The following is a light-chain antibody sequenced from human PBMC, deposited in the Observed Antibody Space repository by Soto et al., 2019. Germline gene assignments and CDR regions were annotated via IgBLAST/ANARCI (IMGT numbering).Light chain of an antibody. CDR2: SNN. Sequence: QLVLTQSPSASGTPGQRVTISCSGSSSNIGSNTVNWYQQLPGTAPKLLIYSNNQRPSGCPDRFSGSKSGTSASLAISGLQSEDEADYYCAACDDSLNGVVFGGGTKLTVL. V-gene: IGLV1-44*01. CDR3: AACDDSLNGVV. J-gene: IGLJ2*01. CDR1: SSNIGSNT.